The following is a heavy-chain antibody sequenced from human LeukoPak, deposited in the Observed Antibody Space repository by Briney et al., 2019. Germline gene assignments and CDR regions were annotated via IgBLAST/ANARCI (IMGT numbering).Heavy chain of an antibody. CDR3: ARGYRYFDWLVQL. CDR1: GGTFSSYA. CDR2: IIPIFGTA. Sequence: GASVKGPCKASGGTFSSYAISWVRQAPGQGLEWMGGIIPIFGTANYAQKFQGRVTITADESTSTAYMELSSLRSEDTAVYYCARGYRYFDWLVQLWGQGTLVTVSS. J-gene: IGHJ4*02. D-gene: IGHD3-9*01. V-gene: IGHV1-69*13.